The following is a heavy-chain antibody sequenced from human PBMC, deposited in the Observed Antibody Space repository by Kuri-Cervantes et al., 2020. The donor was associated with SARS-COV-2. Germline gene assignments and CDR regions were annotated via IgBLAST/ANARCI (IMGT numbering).Heavy chain of an antibody. CDR1: GVPVTGGSYF. D-gene: IGHD5-24*01. CDR3: GKVSWLQLWRRYSDS. Sequence: SETLSLTCAVSGVPVTGGSYFWAWIRQPAGKGLEWIGHLDTSGSPTYNPSLRGRVTISLDPSNNRFSLSLTSTTAADTAVYYCGKVSWLQLWRRYSDSWGQGALVTVSS. CDR2: LDTSGSP. V-gene: IGHV4-61*09. J-gene: IGHJ4*02.